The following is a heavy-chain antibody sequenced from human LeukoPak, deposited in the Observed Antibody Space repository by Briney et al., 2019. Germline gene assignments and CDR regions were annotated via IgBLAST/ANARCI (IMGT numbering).Heavy chain of an antibody. Sequence: SETLSPTCAVYGGSFSGYYWSWIRQPPGKGLEWIGEINHSGSTNYNPSLKSRVTISVDTSKNQFSLKLSSVTAADTAVYYCARPGNRRITIFGVAPGWFDPWGQGTLVTVSS. CDR3: ARPGNRRITIFGVAPGWFDP. CDR2: INHSGST. D-gene: IGHD3-3*01. CDR1: GGSFSGYY. J-gene: IGHJ5*02. V-gene: IGHV4-34*01.